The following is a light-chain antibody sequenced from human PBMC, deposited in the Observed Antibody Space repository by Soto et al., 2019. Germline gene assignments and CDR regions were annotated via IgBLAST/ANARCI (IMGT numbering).Light chain of an antibody. V-gene: IGKV1-12*02. J-gene: IGKJ3*01. CDR1: QIINKW. Sequence: DIQMTQSPSSVSASVGDRLTITCRASQIINKWLAWYQQKPGKAPTLLIYGASTLQSGVPSRFSGSGSGTDFTLTISSLQPEDFATYSCQQANSFPFTFGPGTKVD. CDR2: GAS. CDR3: QQANSFPFT.